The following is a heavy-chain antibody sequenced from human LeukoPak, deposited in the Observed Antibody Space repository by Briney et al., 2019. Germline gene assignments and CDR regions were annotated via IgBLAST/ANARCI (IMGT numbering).Heavy chain of an antibody. CDR3: ARARMLGGGENFDY. CDR2: IWYDGSNK. Sequence: GGSLRLSCAASGFTFSTYVIHWVRQAPGKGLEWVAVIWYDGSNKNYADSVKGRFTISRDNSKNTLYLQMNSLRAEDTAVYYCARARMLGGGENFDYWGQGTLVTVSS. D-gene: IGHD1-26*01. V-gene: IGHV3-33*01. CDR1: GFTFSTYV. J-gene: IGHJ4*02.